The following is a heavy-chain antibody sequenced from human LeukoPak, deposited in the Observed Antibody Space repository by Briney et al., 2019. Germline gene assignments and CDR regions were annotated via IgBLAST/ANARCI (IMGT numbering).Heavy chain of an antibody. J-gene: IGHJ5*02. CDR1: GFTFSSYS. CDR2: ISSSSSTI. D-gene: IGHD3-9*01. CDR3: AREIMTGYCWSAANYFDP. V-gene: IGHV3-48*01. Sequence: GGSLRLSCAASGFTFSSYSMNWVRQAPGKGLEGVSYISSSSSTIYYADSVKGRFTISRDNAKNSLYLQMNSLRAEDTAVYYCAREIMTGYCWSAANYFDPWGQGTLVTVSS.